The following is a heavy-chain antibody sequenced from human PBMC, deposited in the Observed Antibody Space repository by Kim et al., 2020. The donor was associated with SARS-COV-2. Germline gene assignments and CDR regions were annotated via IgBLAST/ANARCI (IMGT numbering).Heavy chain of an antibody. J-gene: IGHJ4*02. CDR3: ARDLNAAATFDS. V-gene: IGHV1-2*02. D-gene: IGHD6-13*01. Sequence: QKVHGRVTLNRDTSIGTAYMELNRLTSDDTALYYCARDLNAAATFDSWGQGTLVTVSS.